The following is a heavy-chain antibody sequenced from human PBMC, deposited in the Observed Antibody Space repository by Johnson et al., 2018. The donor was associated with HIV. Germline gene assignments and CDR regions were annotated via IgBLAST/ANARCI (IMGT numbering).Heavy chain of an antibody. CDR3: AKATTGSDAFDI. J-gene: IGHJ3*02. CDR1: GFTFSSYG. Sequence: QVQLVESGGGVAQPGRSLRLSCTASGFTFSSYGMHWVRQAPGKGLEWVAFIRYDGSNKYYADSVKGRFTISRDNSKNTLYLQMNSLRAEDTAVYYCAKATTGSDAFDIWGQGTMVTVSS. CDR2: IRYDGSNK. V-gene: IGHV3-30*02. D-gene: IGHD1-1*01.